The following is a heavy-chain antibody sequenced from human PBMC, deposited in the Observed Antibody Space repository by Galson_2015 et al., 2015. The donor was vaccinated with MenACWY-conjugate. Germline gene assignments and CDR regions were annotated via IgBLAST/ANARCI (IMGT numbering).Heavy chain of an antibody. Sequence: SLRLSCAASGFTVSTSYMSWVRQAPGKGLEWVSVIYSGGTTHYADSVKGRFTLSRDISENTVYLQMDSLRAEDTAVYYCAREGEFGGVLLTDAFDIWGQGTRVTVSS. CDR2: IYSGGTT. D-gene: IGHD3-16*01. V-gene: IGHV3-53*01. J-gene: IGHJ3*02. CDR3: AREGEFGGVLLTDAFDI. CDR1: GFTVSTSY.